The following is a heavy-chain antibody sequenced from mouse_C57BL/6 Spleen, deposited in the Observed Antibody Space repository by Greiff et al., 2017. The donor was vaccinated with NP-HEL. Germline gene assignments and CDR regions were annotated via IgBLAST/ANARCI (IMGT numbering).Heavy chain of an antibody. D-gene: IGHD2-5*01. CDR2: ISGGGGNT. Sequence: EVQVVESGGGLVKPGGSLKLSCAASGFTFSSYTMSWVRQTPEKRLEWVATISGGGGNTYYPDSVKGRFTISRDNAKNTLYLQMSSLRSEDTALYYCARRHSNYGWFAYWGQGTLVTVSA. CDR1: GFTFSSYT. V-gene: IGHV5-9*01. CDR3: ARRHSNYGWFAY. J-gene: IGHJ3*01.